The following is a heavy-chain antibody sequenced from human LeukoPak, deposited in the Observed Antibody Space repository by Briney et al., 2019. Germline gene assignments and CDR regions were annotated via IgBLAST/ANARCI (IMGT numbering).Heavy chain of an antibody. J-gene: IGHJ4*02. D-gene: IGHD3-3*01. CDR1: GFNASSKY. CDR3: ARVTIYGVSLDY. V-gene: IGHV3-66*01. Sequence: VGSLPLSFAASGFNASSKYMRWVRQAPGKGLEWDSVIYSGGTTNYADSVKGRFTISRDNSKNTLYLQMNSLRAEDTAVYYCARVTIYGVSLDYWGQGALV. CDR2: IYSGGTT.